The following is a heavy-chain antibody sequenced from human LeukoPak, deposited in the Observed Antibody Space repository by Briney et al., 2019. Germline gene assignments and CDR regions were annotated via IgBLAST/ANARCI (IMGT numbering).Heavy chain of an antibody. J-gene: IGHJ5*02. Sequence: GASVKVSCKASGYTFTSYDINWVRQATGQGLEWMGWMNPKSGNTGYAQKFQGRVTMTRNTSISTAYMELSSLRSEDTAVYYCARVSITMVRGVPTNWFDPWGQGTLVTVSS. CDR3: ARVSITMVRGVPTNWFDP. D-gene: IGHD3-10*01. CDR1: GYTFTSYD. V-gene: IGHV1-8*01. CDR2: MNPKSGNT.